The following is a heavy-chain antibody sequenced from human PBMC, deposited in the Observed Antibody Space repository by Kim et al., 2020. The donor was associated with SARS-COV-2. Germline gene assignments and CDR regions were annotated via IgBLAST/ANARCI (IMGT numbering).Heavy chain of an antibody. D-gene: IGHD6-19*01. Sequence: YADAVKGRFTISRDNSGNTLYLQMNSLRADDTAVYYCAKALAVYWYFDLWGRGTLLTVSS. J-gene: IGHJ2*01. CDR3: AKALAVYWYFDL. V-gene: IGHV3-23*01.